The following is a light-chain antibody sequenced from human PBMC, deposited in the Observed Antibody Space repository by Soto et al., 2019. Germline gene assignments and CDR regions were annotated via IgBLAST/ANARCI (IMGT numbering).Light chain of an antibody. J-gene: IGKJ4*01. CDR1: QSINSC. V-gene: IGKV1-5*01. Sequence: DIQMTQSPSSLSASVGDRVSITCRASQSINSCLAWYQQKPGKAPNLLMFDTFSLESGVPSRFSGSRSGTEFTLTISSLQPDDYATYYGQPYNSYSPLTFGGGTKVEIK. CDR3: QPYNSYSPLT. CDR2: DTF.